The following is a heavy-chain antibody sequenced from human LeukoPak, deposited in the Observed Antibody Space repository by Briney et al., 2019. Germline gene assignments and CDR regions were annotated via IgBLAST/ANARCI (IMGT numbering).Heavy chain of an antibody. D-gene: IGHD3-10*01. CDR1: GYTFTSYA. J-gene: IGHJ4*02. CDR3: ARASITMVRGVINGLGY. Sequence: ASVKVSCKASGYTFTSYAMHWVRQAPGQRLEWMGWINAGNGNTKYSQKFQGRVTITRDTSASTACMELSSLRSEDTAVYYCARASITMVRGVINGLGYWGQGTLVTVSS. CDR2: INAGNGNT. V-gene: IGHV1-3*01.